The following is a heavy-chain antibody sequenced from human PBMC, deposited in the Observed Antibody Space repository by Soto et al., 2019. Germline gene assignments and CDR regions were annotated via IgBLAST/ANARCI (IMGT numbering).Heavy chain of an antibody. Sequence: EVQLVESGGGVVRPGGSLRLSCAASGFTFDDYGMSWVRQAPGKGLEWVSGINWNGGSTGYADSVKGRFTVSRDNAKNSLYLQMNSLRAEDTALYHCARVVNLNWNDAFDIWGQGTMVTVSS. V-gene: IGHV3-20*01. CDR2: INWNGGST. CDR1: GFTFDDYG. CDR3: ARVVNLNWNDAFDI. D-gene: IGHD1-1*01. J-gene: IGHJ3*02.